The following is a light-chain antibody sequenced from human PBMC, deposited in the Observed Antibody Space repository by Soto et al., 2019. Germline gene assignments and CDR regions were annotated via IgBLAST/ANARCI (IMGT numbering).Light chain of an antibody. CDR1: QGMGSW. V-gene: IGKV1D-12*01. CDR2: AAS. Sequence: DIQMTQSPSSVSASVGDRVTITCRARQGMGSWLAWYQQKPGKASKLLIYAASSLQNGAPSRFSGSGSGTDFTLTSSSLQPEDFATYYCQLANSFPFTFGPGTKVDIK. J-gene: IGKJ3*01. CDR3: QLANSFPFT.